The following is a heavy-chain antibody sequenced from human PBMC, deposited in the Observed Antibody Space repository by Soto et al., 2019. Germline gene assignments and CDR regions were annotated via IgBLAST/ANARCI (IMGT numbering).Heavy chain of an antibody. D-gene: IGHD4-17*01. CDR2: INHSGST. CDR3: ASYYDYGDYYFDY. J-gene: IGHJ4*02. CDR1: GGSFSGYY. V-gene: IGHV4-34*01. Sequence: SSETLSLTCAVYGGSFSGYYWSWIRQPPGKGLEWIGEINHSGSTNYNPSLKSRVTISVDTSKNQFSLKLSYVTAADTAVYYCASYYDYGDYYFDYWGQGTLVTVSS.